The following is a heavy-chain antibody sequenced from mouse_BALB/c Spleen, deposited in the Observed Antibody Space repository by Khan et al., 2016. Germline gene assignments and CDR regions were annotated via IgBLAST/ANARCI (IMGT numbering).Heavy chain of an antibody. CDR2: IWSGGST. V-gene: IGHV2-2*02. J-gene: IGHJ4*01. CDR1: GFSLTSYG. Sequence: QVQLQQSGPGLVQPSQSLSITCTVSGFSLTSYGVHWVRQSPGKGLEWLGVIWSGGSTDYNAAFISRLSISKDNSKSQVFFKMNSLQANDTAIYYWARNEGPITGTGYAMDYWGQGTSVTVSS. CDR3: ARNEGPITGTGYAMDY. D-gene: IGHD4-1*01.